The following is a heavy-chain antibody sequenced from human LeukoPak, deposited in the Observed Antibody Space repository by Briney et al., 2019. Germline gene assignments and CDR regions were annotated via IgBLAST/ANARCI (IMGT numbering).Heavy chain of an antibody. J-gene: IGHJ4*02. V-gene: IGHV3-21*01. CDR1: GFTVSSNY. CDR3: ARLDPIVVVTARDY. D-gene: IGHD2-21*02. CDR2: ISSSSSYI. Sequence: GGSLRLSCAASGFTVSSNYMSWVRQAPGKGLEWVSSISSSSSYIYYADSVKGRFTISRDNAKNSLYLQMNSLRAEDTAVYYCARLDPIVVVTARDYWGQGTLVTVSS.